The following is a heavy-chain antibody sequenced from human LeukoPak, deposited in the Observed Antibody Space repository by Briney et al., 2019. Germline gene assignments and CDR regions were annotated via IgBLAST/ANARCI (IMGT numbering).Heavy chain of an antibody. CDR3: ARESGRLDY. Sequence: PGGSLRLSCAASGFTFSSYAMHWVRQAPGKGLEWVAVISYDGSNKYYADSVKSRFTISRDNSKNTLYLQMNSLRAEDTAVYYCARESGRLDYWGQGTLVTVSS. D-gene: IGHD3-3*01. CDR1: GFTFSSYA. V-gene: IGHV3-30*04. CDR2: ISYDGSNK. J-gene: IGHJ4*02.